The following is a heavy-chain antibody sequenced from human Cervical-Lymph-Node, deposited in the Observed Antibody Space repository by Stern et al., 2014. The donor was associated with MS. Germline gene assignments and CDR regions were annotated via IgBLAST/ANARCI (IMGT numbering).Heavy chain of an antibody. CDR2: IYYTGST. V-gene: IGHV4-59*11. CDR1: GTSTISHY. Sequence: QVQLVESGPGLVKPSATLSLTCSVSGTSTISHYWSWFRQSPGKGLEWIGNIYYTGSTNYNPSLKSRVSMSVDTSKNQFSVKVTSVTAADTAVYYCARLAASSSGPFDYWGQGTLVTVSS. J-gene: IGHJ4*02. CDR3: ARLAASSSGPFDY. D-gene: IGHD3-22*01.